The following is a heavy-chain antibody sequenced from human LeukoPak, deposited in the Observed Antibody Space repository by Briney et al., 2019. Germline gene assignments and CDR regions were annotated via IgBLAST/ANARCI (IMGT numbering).Heavy chain of an antibody. J-gene: IGHJ5*02. CDR1: GYTFTSYD. CDR2: MNPNSGNT. CDR3: ARQGLRGFWSDP. Sequence: ASVTVSCKASGYTFTSYDINWVRQAPGQGLEWMGWMNPNSGNTGYAQKFQGRVTMTRNTSISTAYMELSSLSSEDTAVYYCARQGLRGFWSDPWGQGTLVTVSS. V-gene: IGHV1-8*01. D-gene: IGHD4-23*01.